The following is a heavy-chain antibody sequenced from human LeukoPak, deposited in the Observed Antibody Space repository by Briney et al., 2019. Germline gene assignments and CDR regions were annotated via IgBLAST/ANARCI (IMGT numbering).Heavy chain of an antibody. J-gene: IGHJ4*02. Sequence: PSETLSLTCTVSGGSVSNRNYYWSWIRQPPGKRLEWIVYTCYTGITKYNPSLESRVTMSVDTSKNQVSLKLNSVAAADTAIYYCAREQDGATFLDYWGQGALVTVSS. CDR2: TCYTGIT. CDR1: GGSVSNRNYY. D-gene: IGHD2/OR15-2a*01. V-gene: IGHV4-61*01. CDR3: AREQDGATFLDY.